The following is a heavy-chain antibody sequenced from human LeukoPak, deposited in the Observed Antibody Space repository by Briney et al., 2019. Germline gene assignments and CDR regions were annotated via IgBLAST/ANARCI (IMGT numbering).Heavy chain of an antibody. CDR3: ARGVSDYVWGSYRHHFDY. CDR2: INHSGST. V-gene: IGHV4-34*01. Sequence: SETLSLTCAVYGGSFSGYYWSWIRQPPRKGLEWIGEINHSGSTNYNPSLKSRVTISVDTSKNQFSLKLSSVTAADTAVYYCARGVSDYVWGSYRHHFDYWGQGTLVTVSS. CDR1: GGSFSGYY. D-gene: IGHD3-16*02. J-gene: IGHJ4*02.